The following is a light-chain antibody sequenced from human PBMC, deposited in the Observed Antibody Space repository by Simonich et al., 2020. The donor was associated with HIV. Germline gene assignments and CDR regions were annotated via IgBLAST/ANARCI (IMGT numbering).Light chain of an antibody. J-gene: IGKJ1*01. CDR2: GAS. CDR3: QQYGSSRT. CDR1: QSVSSSY. Sequence: EIVLTQSPGTLSLSPGERATLSCRASQSVSSSYLAWYQQKPGQAPRPLIYGASSRATGIPDRCSGSGSETDFTLTISRLEPEDFAVYYCQQYGSSRTFGQGTKVEIK. V-gene: IGKV3-20*01.